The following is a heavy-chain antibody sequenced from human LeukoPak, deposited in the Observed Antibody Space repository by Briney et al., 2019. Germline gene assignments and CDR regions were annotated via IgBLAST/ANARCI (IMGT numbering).Heavy chain of an antibody. CDR1: GFTFSGSA. Sequence: GGSLRLSCAASGFTFSGSAMHWVRQASGKGLEWLGRIRSKANSYATAYAASVKGRFTISRDDSKNTAYLQMNSLKTEDTAVYYCTRPTLPMVRGVIAAFDIWGQGTMVTVSS. V-gene: IGHV3-73*01. J-gene: IGHJ3*02. CDR2: IRSKANSYAT. D-gene: IGHD3-10*01. CDR3: TRPTLPMVRGVIAAFDI.